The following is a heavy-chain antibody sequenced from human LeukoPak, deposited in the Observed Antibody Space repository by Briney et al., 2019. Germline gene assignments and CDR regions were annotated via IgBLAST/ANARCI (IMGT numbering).Heavy chain of an antibody. CDR3: ARSPLSYGSGSFLDY. CDR2: IYPGDSDI. D-gene: IGHD3-10*01. J-gene: IGHJ4*02. Sequence: GESLKISCKGSGYSFTSYWIAWVRQMPGKGLECMGIIYPGDSDIRYSPSFRGQVTISADKSVNSAYLQWTSLKASDTAMYYCARSPLSYGSGSFLDYWGQGTLVTVSS. CDR1: GYSFTSYW. V-gene: IGHV5-51*01.